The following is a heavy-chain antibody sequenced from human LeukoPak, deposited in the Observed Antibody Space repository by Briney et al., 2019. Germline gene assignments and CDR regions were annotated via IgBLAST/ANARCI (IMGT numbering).Heavy chain of an antibody. J-gene: IGHJ6*03. V-gene: IGHV1-69*05. CDR2: IIPLFGSA. CDR3: ASGGYSSSSGPRLPQIYHYFYYMDV. CDR1: GYSFTGNY. D-gene: IGHD6-6*01. Sequence: ASVKVSCKASGYSFTGNYMHWVRQAPGQGLEWMGGIIPLFGSANYAQKFQGRVTITTDESTSTAYMDLSSLRSEDTAVYYCASGGYSSSSGPRLPQIYHYFYYMDVWGKGTTVTVSS.